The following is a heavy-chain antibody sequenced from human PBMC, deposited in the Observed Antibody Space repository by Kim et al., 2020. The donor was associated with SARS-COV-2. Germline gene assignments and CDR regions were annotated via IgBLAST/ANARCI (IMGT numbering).Heavy chain of an antibody. D-gene: IGHD4-17*01. CDR2: VYSGGDI. J-gene: IGHJ4*02. V-gene: IGHV3-53*01. CDR1: GFSVSSNY. CDR3: ARDRGLLHSEE. Sequence: GGSLRLSCAASGFSVSSNYMTWVRQAPGKGLEWVSSVYSGGDIYYADSVKGRFTTSRDKSKNTLFLQMNSLRVEDTAVYYCARDRGLLHSEEWGQGTLVTVSS.